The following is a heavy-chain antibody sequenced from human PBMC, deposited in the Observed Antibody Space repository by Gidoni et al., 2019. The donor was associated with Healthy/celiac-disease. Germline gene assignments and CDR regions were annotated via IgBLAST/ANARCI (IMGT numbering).Heavy chain of an antibody. V-gene: IGHV4-34*01. CDR3: ARDRSTSTRRRYGMDV. J-gene: IGHJ6*02. CDR2: INHSGST. Sequence: QVQLQQWGAGLLKPSETLSLTCAVYGGSFSGYYWSWIRQPPGKGLEWIGEINHSGSTNYNPSLKSRVTISVDTSKNQFSLKLSSVTAADTAVYYCARDRSTSTRRRYGMDVWGQGTTVTVSS. CDR1: GGSFSGYY. D-gene: IGHD2-2*01.